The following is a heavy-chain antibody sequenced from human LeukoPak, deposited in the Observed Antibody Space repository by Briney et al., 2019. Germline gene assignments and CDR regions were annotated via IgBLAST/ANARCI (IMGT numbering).Heavy chain of an antibody. CDR2: INPSGGST. J-gene: IGHJ4*02. V-gene: IGHV1-46*01. CDR3: ARERGWSYYEGYYFPF. D-gene: IGHD1-26*01. CDR1: GYTLTSYY. Sequence: ASVKVACKASGYTLTSYYMGWVRQAPGQGLEWMGIINPSGGSTSYAQKFQGRVTMTRDTSTSTVYMELSSLRSEDMAVYYWARERGWSYYEGYYFPFWGQGTLVTVSS.